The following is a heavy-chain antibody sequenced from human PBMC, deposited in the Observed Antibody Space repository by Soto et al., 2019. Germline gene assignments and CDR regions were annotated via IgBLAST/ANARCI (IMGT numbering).Heavy chain of an antibody. CDR3: ARRDYAWGSFREYYFDY. J-gene: IGHJ4*02. D-gene: IGHD3-16*02. CDR2: IYNSGST. CDR1: GDSISSSSSSISSGSYY. Sequence: SETLSLTCTVSGDSISSSSSSISSGSYYWGWIRQPPGKGPEWIGGIYNSGSTYYNPSLKSRVTISVDTSKNQFSLKLSSVTAADTAVYYCARRDYAWGSFREYYFDYWGQGXLVTVSS. V-gene: IGHV4-39*01.